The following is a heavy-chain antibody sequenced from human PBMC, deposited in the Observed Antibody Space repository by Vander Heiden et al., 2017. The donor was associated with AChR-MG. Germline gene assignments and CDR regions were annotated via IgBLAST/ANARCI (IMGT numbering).Heavy chain of an antibody. V-gene: IGHV1-18*01. J-gene: IGHJ4*02. Sequence: QLQLVQSGAEVKKPGASGKVSCKASGYTFTSYGISWVRQAPGQGLEWMGWISAYNGNTNYAQKLQGRVTMTTDTSTSTAYMELRSLRSDDTAVYYCARDRTPIAAAGTFDYWGQGTLVTVSS. CDR1: GYTFTSYG. CDR2: ISAYNGNT. CDR3: ARDRTPIAAAGTFDY. D-gene: IGHD6-13*01.